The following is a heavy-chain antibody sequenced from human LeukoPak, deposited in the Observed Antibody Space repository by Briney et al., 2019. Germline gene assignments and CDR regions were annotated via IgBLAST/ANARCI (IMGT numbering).Heavy chain of an antibody. J-gene: IGHJ4*02. V-gene: IGHV4-30-4*01. Sequence: PSQTLSLTCTVSGGSISSGDYYWSWIRQPPGKGLEWIGYIYYSGSTYYNPSLKSRVTISVDTSKNQFSLKLGSVTAADTAVYYCARARYTTVKRGLFDYWGQGTLVTVSS. D-gene: IGHD5-18*01. CDR2: IYYSGST. CDR3: ARARYTTVKRGLFDY. CDR1: GGSISSGDYY.